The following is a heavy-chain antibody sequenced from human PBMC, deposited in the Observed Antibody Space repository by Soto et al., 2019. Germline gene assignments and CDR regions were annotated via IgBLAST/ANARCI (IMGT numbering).Heavy chain of an antibody. V-gene: IGHV1-2*04. CDR3: ARVPSFSTLYY. J-gene: IGHJ4*02. CDR1: GYSFSDYH. Sequence: ASVKVSCKASGYSFSDYHIHWVRQAPGQGLEWLGRINPKSGGTSSAQKFQGWVTMTRDTSISTAYMELTRLRSDDTAVYYCARVPSFSTLYYWGQVTLVTVSS. D-gene: IGHD4-17*01. CDR2: INPKSGGT.